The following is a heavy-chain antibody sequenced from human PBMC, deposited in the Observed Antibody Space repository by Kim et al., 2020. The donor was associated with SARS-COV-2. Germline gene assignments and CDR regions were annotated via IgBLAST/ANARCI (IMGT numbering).Heavy chain of an antibody. CDR2: ISLDGSDN. Sequence: GGSLRLSCAASGFTFSIYAMHWVRRAPGKGLEPVSVISLDGSDNYYADSVKGRFTISRDNSKNTLYLQMNGLRVEDTAEYYCAREHRSYYYGSGSYPDYWGREPLDPVS. V-gene: IGHV3-30*04. J-gene: IGHJ4*02. D-gene: IGHD3-10*01. CDR3: AREHRSYYYGSGSYPDY. CDR1: GFTFSIYA.